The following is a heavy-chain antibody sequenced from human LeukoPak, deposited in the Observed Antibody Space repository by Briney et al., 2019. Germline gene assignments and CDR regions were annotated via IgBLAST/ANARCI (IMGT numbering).Heavy chain of an antibody. CDR3: ARLVVRESYYYDSSGFN. CDR1: GYTFTSYD. Sequence: VASVKVSCKASGYTFTSYDINWVRQATGQGLEWMGRIIPILGIANYAQKFQGRVTITADKSTSTAYMELGSLRSEDTAVYYCARLVVRESYYYDSSGFNWGQGTLVTVSS. D-gene: IGHD3-22*01. J-gene: IGHJ4*02. V-gene: IGHV1-69*10. CDR2: IIPILGIA.